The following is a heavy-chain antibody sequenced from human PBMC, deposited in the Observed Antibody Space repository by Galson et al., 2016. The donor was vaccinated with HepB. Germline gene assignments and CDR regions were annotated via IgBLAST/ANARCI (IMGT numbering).Heavy chain of an antibody. V-gene: IGHV4-61*02. J-gene: IGHJ5*02. CDR3: AREGRSYYRNWFDP. D-gene: IGHD3-10*01. CDR1: GGSISTIDYF. Sequence: TLSLPCPVSGGSISTIDYFWSWIRPPAGKGLEWIGRVDASGSTNYNPSLKGRVTILLDTSKNKISLELTSVTAADTAVYFCAREGRSYYRNWFDPWGQGILVTVSS. CDR2: VDASGST.